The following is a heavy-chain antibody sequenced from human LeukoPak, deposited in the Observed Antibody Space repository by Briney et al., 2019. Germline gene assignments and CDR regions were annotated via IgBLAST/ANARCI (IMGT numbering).Heavy chain of an antibody. J-gene: IGHJ5*02. CDR2: IYYSGST. V-gene: IGHV4-61*01. Sequence: PSETLSLTCTVSGGSVSSGSYYWGWIRQPPGQGLEWIGYIYYSGSTKYNPSLKSRVTMSVDTSKNQFSLKVTSVTAADTAVYYCATTNYGDYNWFDPWGQGTLVTVSS. D-gene: IGHD4-17*01. CDR1: GGSVSSGSYY. CDR3: ATTNYGDYNWFDP.